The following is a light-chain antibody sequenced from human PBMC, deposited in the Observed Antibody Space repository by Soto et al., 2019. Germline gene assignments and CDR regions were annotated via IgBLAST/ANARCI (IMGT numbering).Light chain of an antibody. CDR1: QSVGSN. J-gene: IGKJ4*01. CDR2: AAS. CDR3: QQFNNWPSLT. Sequence: EIVMTQSPATLSVSPGEGDTLSCRASQSVGSNLAWYQQKPGQAPRLLIYAASTRATGIPARFSGSGSGTEFTLTISSLQSEDFAVYYCQQFNNWPSLTFGGGTKVEIK. V-gene: IGKV3-15*01.